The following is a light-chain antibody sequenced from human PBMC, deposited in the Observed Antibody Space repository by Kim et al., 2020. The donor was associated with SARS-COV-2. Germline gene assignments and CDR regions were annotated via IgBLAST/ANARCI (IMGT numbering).Light chain of an antibody. Sequence: QSALTQPRSVSGSPGQSVTISCTGTSSDVGGYNYVSWYQQHPGKAPKLMIYDVSKRPSGVPDRFSGSKSGNTASLTVSGLQAEDEADYYCCSYAGSVVFGGGTHLTVL. CDR3: CSYAGSVV. J-gene: IGLJ2*01. V-gene: IGLV2-11*01. CDR1: SSDVGGYNY. CDR2: DVS.